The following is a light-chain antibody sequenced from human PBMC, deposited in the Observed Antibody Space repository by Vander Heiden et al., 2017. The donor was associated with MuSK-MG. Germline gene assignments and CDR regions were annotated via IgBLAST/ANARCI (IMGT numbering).Light chain of an antibody. CDR3: QSYDRSLSDVV. J-gene: IGLJ2*01. CDR2: GAT. CDR1: SSNIGAGYD. V-gene: IGLV1-40*01. Sequence: QPVLTQPPSVSGAPGQRVTISCVGASSNIGAGYDVHWYTHLPGAAPTLLIYGATNRPSGVPARVSGAKSDASASLTITGLQAEDESDYFCQSYDRSLSDVVFGGGTKVTVL.